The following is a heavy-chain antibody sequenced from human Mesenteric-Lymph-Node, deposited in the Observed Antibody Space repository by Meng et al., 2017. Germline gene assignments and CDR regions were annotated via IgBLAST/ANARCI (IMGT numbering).Heavy chain of an antibody. CDR3: ARGVYYAMDV. CDR2: INSDGTTT. J-gene: IGHJ6*02. Sequence: GGSLRLSCAASGFTFSNFWMHWVRQAPGKGLVWVSCINSDGTTTRHADSVKGRFTISRDNAKNMLYLQMNSLRAEDTAVYYCARGVYYAMDVRGQGTTVTVSS. CDR1: GFTFSNFW. V-gene: IGHV3-74*01.